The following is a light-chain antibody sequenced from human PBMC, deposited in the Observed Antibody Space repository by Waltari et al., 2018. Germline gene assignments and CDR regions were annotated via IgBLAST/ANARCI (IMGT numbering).Light chain of an antibody. CDR2: GTS. CDR3: QQDFNLPFT. V-gene: IGKV3D-7*01. CDR1: QSVSGGY. Sequence: EMVMTQSSTTVSLSQGDGASLLCRASQSVSGGYLSWYQQKPGQAPRLLIYGTSTRATGVPARFSGSGSGTDFTLTISNLQPDDFAVYYCQQDFNLPFTFGPGTKVEIK. J-gene: IGKJ3*01.